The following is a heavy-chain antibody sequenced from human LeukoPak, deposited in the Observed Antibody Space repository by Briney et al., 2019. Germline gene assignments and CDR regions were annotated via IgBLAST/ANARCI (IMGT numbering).Heavy chain of an antibody. CDR2: IYPDDSDT. J-gene: IGHJ4*02. CDR3: ARHIGLTTXXLDF. V-gene: IGHV5-51*01. D-gene: IGHD4/OR15-4a*01. CDR1: GYKFTSYW. Sequence: GESLKISCNGSGYKFTSYWIAWVRQMPGKGLEWMGMIYPDDSDTRYSPSFQGHVTISADKSITTAYLQWSSLKASDTAMYYCARHIGLTTXXLDFWGQGXXVTVSS.